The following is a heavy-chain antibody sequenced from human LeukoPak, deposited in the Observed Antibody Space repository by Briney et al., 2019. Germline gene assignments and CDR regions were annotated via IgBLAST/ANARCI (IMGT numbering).Heavy chain of an antibody. CDR1: GYTFTSYD. J-gene: IGHJ1*01. Sequence: ASVKVSCKASGYTFTSYDINWVRQATGQGLEWMGWMNPNSGNTGYAQKFQGRVTMTRNTSISTAYMELSSLRSEDTAVYYCVRGYWQQPPLFQHWGQGTLVTVSS. D-gene: IGHD6-13*01. CDR3: VRGYWQQPPLFQH. V-gene: IGHV1-8*01. CDR2: MNPNSGNT.